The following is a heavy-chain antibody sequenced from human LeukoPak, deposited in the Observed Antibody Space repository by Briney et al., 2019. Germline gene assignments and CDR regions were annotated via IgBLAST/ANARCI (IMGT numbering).Heavy chain of an antibody. Sequence: GGSLRLSCTASGFTFSSYWMDWVRQAPGKGLEWVANIKQDGSEKYYVDSVKGRFTISRDNAKNSLYLQMNSLRAEDTAVYYCVKVSSNYYGSGSYQTLDYWGQGTLVTVSS. V-gene: IGHV3-7*03. D-gene: IGHD3-10*01. J-gene: IGHJ4*02. CDR1: GFTFSSYW. CDR3: VKVSSNYYGSGSYQTLDY. CDR2: IKQDGSEK.